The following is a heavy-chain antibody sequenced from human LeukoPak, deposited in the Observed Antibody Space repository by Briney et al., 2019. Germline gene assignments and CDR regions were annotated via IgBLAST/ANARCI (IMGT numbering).Heavy chain of an antibody. V-gene: IGHV4-59*02. J-gene: IGHJ4*02. D-gene: IGHD6-6*01. Sequence: SETLSLTCTVSRGSVTSYYWSWIRQPPGKGLEWIGDIYFSGNTKYNPSLQSRVTISLDMSQNQFSLKLSSVTAADTAVYYCARGGAYSSSSLNYWGQGTLVTVSS. CDR1: RGSVTSYY. CDR3: ARGGAYSSSSLNY. CDR2: IYFSGNT.